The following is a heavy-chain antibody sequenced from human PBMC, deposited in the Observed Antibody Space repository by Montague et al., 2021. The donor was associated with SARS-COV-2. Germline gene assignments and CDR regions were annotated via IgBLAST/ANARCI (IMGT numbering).Heavy chain of an antibody. Sequence: SETLSLTCSFSGGPISTGSYYLGWIRQPPRKGLEWIGCIYYSCDTYHNPSLKSRVTISVDTSKNQFSLRLSSVTAADTAVYYCVRGGDYTDYGRVDYWGQGSLVIVSS. D-gene: IGHD4-11*01. CDR2: IYYSCDT. V-gene: IGHV4-39*01. CDR3: VRGGDYTDYGRVDY. CDR1: GGPISTGSYY. J-gene: IGHJ4*02.